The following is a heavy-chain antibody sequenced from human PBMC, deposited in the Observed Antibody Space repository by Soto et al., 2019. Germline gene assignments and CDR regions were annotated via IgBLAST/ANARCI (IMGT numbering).Heavy chain of an antibody. J-gene: IGHJ5*02. CDR2: IDSSGEK. CDR1: GLSITDSEMG. Sequence: QVTLKESGPVLVKPTETLTLRCTVSGLSITDSEMGVSWIRQPPGQPLGWLAHIDSSGEKSYRTFLKSRLAISKDTSKSQIVLTMTNMDPADTATYYCARRHLAVAVSPWFDPWGQGIPVTVSS. V-gene: IGHV2-26*01. CDR3: ARRHLAVAVSPWFDP. D-gene: IGHD6-19*01.